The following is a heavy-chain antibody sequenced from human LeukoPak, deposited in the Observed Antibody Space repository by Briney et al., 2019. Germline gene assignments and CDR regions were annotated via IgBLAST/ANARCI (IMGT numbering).Heavy chain of an antibody. CDR2: IYYSGST. V-gene: IGHV4-30-4*07. J-gene: IGHJ4*02. Sequence: SETLSLTCAVSGGSISSGGYSWSWIRQPPGKGLEWIGYIYYSGSTYYNPSLKSRVTISVDTSKNQFSLKLSSVTAADTAVYYCAREVSYGGTFDYWGQGTLVTVSS. CDR3: AREVSYGGTFDY. D-gene: IGHD3-10*01. CDR1: GGSISSGGYS.